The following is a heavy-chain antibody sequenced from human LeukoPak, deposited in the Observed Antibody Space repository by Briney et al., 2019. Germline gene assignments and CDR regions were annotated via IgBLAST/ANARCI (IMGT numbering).Heavy chain of an antibody. CDR2: INQDGHEK. D-gene: IGHD6-19*01. J-gene: IGHJ4*02. Sequence: GGSLRLSCVTSGFTFSSYWMTWVRQAPGKGLEWVANINQDGHEKNYVDSVKGRFTISRDNPKNSLYLQMNSLRAEDTAVYYCAKRPRAVAEAYFDYWGQGTLVTVSS. V-gene: IGHV3-7*05. CDR3: AKRPRAVAEAYFDY. CDR1: GFTFSSYW.